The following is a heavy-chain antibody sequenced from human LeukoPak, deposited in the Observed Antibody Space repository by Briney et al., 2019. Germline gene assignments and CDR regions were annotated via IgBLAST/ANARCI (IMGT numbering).Heavy chain of an antibody. Sequence: SVKVSCTASGGTFSSYAISWVRQAPGQGLEWMGGIIPIFGTANYEHKFQGRVTITADEATSTASLELSSLGSEDRAVYYCGRDCVPGTTDYWGQGTLVTVSS. D-gene: IGHD6-13*01. CDR2: IIPIFGTA. CDR1: GGTFSSYA. J-gene: IGHJ4*02. CDR3: GRDCVPGTTDY. V-gene: IGHV1-69*01.